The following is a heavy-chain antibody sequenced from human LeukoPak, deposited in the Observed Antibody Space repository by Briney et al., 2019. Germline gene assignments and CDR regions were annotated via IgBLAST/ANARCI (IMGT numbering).Heavy chain of an antibody. Sequence: GGSLRLSCEASGFTLSSHWMSWVRQAPGKGLEWLGNINQDGTENNSVGSVKGRFTLSRDNGKNSLYLQMNSLRADDTAVYYCARDEEGGQVVVTYEDAFDIWGQGTMVTVSS. CDR3: ARDEEGGQVVVTYEDAFDI. D-gene: IGHD3-22*01. CDR1: GFTLSSHW. V-gene: IGHV3-7*01. CDR2: INQDGTEN. J-gene: IGHJ3*02.